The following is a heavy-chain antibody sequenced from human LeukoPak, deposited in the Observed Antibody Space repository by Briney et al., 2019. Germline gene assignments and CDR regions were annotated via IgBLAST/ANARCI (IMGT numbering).Heavy chain of an antibody. CDR3: ARGVEGSSGWDELYHRTLDY. D-gene: IGHD6-19*01. V-gene: IGHV4-31*03. J-gene: IGHJ4*02. CDR2: IYYSGST. Sequence: PSETLPLTCTVSGGSISSGGYYWSWIRQHPGKGLEWIGYIYYSGSTYYNPSLKSRVTISVDTSKNQFSLKLSSVTAADTAVYYCARGVEGSSGWDELYHRTLDYWGQGTLVTVSS. CDR1: GGSISSGGYY.